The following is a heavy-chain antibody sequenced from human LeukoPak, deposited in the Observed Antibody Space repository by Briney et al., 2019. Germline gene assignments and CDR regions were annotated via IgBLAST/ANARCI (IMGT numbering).Heavy chain of an antibody. Sequence: GGSLRLSCAASGFTFSSYAMSWVRQAPGKGLEWVSAISGSGGSTYYADSVKGRFTISRDNSKNTLYLQMNSLRAEDTAVYYCSRESYGYYPEFGFAVWGPGTTVTVTS. J-gene: IGHJ6*02. CDR2: ISGSGGST. CDR1: GFTFSSYA. V-gene: IGHV3-23*01. CDR3: SRESYGYYPEFGFAV. D-gene: IGHD5-24*01.